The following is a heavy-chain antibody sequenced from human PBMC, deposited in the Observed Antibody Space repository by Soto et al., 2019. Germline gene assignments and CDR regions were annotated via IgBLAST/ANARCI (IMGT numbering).Heavy chain of an antibody. CDR3: ASNRYYYDSSGYYYYYFDY. CDR2: IYYSGST. V-gene: IGHV4-59*01. J-gene: IGHJ4*02. D-gene: IGHD3-22*01. CDR1: GGSISSYY. Sequence: QVQLQESGPGLVKPSETLSLTCTVSGGSISSYYWSWIRQPPGKGLEWIGYIYYSGSTNYNPSLKSRVTISVDTAKEQFSLKLSSVTAGDTAVYFCASNRYYYDSSGYYYYYFDYWGQGTLVTVSS.